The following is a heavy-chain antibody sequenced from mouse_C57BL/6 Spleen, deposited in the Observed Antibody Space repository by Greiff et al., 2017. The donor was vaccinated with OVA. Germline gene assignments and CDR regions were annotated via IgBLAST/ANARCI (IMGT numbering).Heavy chain of an antibody. CDR2: IDPSDSYT. J-gene: IGHJ1*03. V-gene: IGHV1-50*01. Sequence: QVQLQQSGAELVKPGASVKLSCKASGYTFTSYWMQWVKQRPGQGLEWIGEIDPSDSYTNYNQKFKGKATLTVDTSSSTAYMQLSSLTSEDSAVYYCARKGYYSNYYWYFDVWGTGTTVTVSS. CDR1: GYTFTSYW. D-gene: IGHD2-5*01. CDR3: ARKGYYSNYYWYFDV.